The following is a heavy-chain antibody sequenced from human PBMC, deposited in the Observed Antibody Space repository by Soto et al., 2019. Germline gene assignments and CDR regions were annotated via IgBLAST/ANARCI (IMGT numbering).Heavy chain of an antibody. V-gene: IGHV4-38-2*02. J-gene: IGHJ5*02. CDR3: ARDLSVVRGSRPSLGWFDP. CDR2: IYHSGST. D-gene: IGHD2-15*01. CDR1: GYSISSGYY. Sequence: SETLSLTCAVSGYSISSGYYWGWLRQPPGKGLEWIGSIYHSGSTYYNPSLKSRVTISVGTSKNQFSLKLSSVTAADPAVYYCARDLSVVRGSRPSLGWFDPWGQGTLVTVSS.